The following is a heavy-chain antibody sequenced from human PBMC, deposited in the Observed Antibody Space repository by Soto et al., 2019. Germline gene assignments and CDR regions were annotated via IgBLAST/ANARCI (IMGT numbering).Heavy chain of an antibody. Sequence: PSETLSLTCTVSGASINSAAYYWSWMRQRPGEGLEWIGFISYSGYTFQNPSLKSRLLLSVATSKNQFSLELSFVTAADTAVYYFARGPTPSWSSYRFSYFDSWGPGSLVTVSS. V-gene: IGHV4-31*03. D-gene: IGHD3-16*02. CDR2: ISYSGYT. CDR1: GASINSAAYY. J-gene: IGHJ4*01. CDR3: ARGPTPSWSSYRFSYFDS.